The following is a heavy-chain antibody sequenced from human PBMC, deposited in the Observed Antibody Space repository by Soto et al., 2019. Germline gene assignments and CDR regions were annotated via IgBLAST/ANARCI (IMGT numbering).Heavy chain of an antibody. V-gene: IGHV1-18*01. Sequence: QVQLVQSGAEVKKSGAPVKVSCKSSGYTFTSYGISWVRQAPGQGLEWMGWINVYNGNTKYAQKLLGRVTMNTDTSMSTAYMELRSLRSDDTAVYYCARNYGGQSGRDDAFDIWGQGTMVTVSS. CDR1: GYTFTSYG. J-gene: IGHJ3*02. CDR3: ARNYGGQSGRDDAFDI. D-gene: IGHD4-17*01. CDR2: INVYNGNT.